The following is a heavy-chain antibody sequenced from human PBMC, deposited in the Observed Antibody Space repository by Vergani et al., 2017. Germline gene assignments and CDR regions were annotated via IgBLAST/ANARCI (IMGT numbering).Heavy chain of an antibody. CDR3: ARFGKDYVWGSYRTLDY. Sequence: QVQLVQSGAEVKKPGASVKVSCKASGYTFTSYGISWVRQAPGQGLEWMGWISAYNGNTNYGQTLQGRVTMTTDTSTSTAYMELRSLRSDDTAVYYCARFGKDYVWGSYRTLDYWGQGTLVTVSS. CDR2: ISAYNGNT. J-gene: IGHJ4*02. D-gene: IGHD3-16*02. V-gene: IGHV1-18*01. CDR1: GYTFTSYG.